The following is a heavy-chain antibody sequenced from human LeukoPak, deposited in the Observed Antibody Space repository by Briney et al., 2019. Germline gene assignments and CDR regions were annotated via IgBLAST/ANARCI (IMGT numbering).Heavy chain of an antibody. CDR3: ARLYGANSGYFDY. Sequence: PGGSLRLSCAASGYSFSRRGMHWVRQAPGKGLEWVAAIWYDGSQKYYADSVKGRFTISRDNLENTGDLQMNSLRAEDTAVYYCARLYGANSGYFDYWGPGTLVTVSS. D-gene: IGHD4-23*01. CDR2: IWYDGSQK. CDR1: GYSFSRRG. J-gene: IGHJ4*02. V-gene: IGHV3-33*01.